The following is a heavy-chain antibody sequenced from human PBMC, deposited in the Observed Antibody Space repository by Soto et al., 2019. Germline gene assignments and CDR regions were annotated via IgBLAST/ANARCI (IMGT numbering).Heavy chain of an antibody. CDR1: GGSISSYY. Sequence: PSETLSLTCTVSGGSISSYYWSWIRQPAGKGLEWIGRIYTSGSTNYNPSLKSRVTMSVDTSKNQFSLKLSSATAADTAVYYCARDREGSSWSRYYYYGMDVWGQGTTVTVSS. J-gene: IGHJ6*02. D-gene: IGHD6-13*01. CDR3: ARDREGSSWSRYYYYGMDV. V-gene: IGHV4-4*07. CDR2: IYTSGST.